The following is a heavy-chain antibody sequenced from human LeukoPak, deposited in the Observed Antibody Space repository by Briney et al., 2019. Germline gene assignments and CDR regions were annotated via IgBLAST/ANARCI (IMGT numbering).Heavy chain of an antibody. J-gene: IGHJ6*02. CDR3: AKDIGGYSYGYYYYGMDV. Sequence: GRSLRLSCAASGFTFDDYAMHWVRQAPGKGLAWVSGISWNSGSIGYADSVKGRFTISRDNAKNSLYLQMNSLRAEDTALYYCAKDIGGYSYGYYYYGMDVWGQGTTVTVSS. CDR1: GFTFDDYA. V-gene: IGHV3-9*01. D-gene: IGHD5-18*01. CDR2: ISWNSGSI.